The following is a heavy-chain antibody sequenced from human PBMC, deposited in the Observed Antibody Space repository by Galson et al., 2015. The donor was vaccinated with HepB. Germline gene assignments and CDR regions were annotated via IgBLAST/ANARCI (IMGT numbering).Heavy chain of an antibody. CDR3: ARSPLRFLDWLPYYDYYYMDV. V-gene: IGHV7-4-1*02. Sequence: VKVSCKASGHTFTDYVVNWVRQAPGQGLEWMGWMNTNTGKPTYAPGFAGRFVFSLDTSVTTAYLQISSLETDDTAVYCCARSPLRFLDWLPYYDYYYMDVWGEGTTVTVSS. CDR1: GHTFTDYV. D-gene: IGHD3-3*01. J-gene: IGHJ6*03. CDR2: MNTNTGKP.